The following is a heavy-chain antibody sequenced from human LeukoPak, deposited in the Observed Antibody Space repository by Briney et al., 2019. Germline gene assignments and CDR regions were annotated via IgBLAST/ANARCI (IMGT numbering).Heavy chain of an antibody. V-gene: IGHV3-23*01. J-gene: IGHJ4*02. D-gene: IGHD3-9*01. CDR2: ISGSGCST. CDR3: AKDLEGYFDGGN. Sequence: GGSLRLSCAASGFTFSSYAMSWVRQAPGKGLEWVSAISGSGCSTYYADSVKGRFTISRDNSKNTLYLQMNSLRAEDTAVYYCAKDLEGYFDGGNWGQGTLVTVSS. CDR1: GFTFSSYA.